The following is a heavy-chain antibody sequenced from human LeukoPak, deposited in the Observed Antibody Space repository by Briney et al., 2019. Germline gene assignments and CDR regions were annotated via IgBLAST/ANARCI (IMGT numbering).Heavy chain of an antibody. CDR1: GFTFSDYA. CDR3: AKDPGMGAIKYHFDY. V-gene: IGHV3-30-3*01. Sequence: GGSLRLSCAASGFTFSDYAMHWVRQAPGKGLEWVAVISDDGNNKYHTDSVKGRFTISRDSSKNTLYLQMNSLRAEDTAVYYCAKDPGMGAIKYHFDYWGQGTLVTVSS. J-gene: IGHJ4*02. CDR2: ISDDGNNK. D-gene: IGHD1-26*01.